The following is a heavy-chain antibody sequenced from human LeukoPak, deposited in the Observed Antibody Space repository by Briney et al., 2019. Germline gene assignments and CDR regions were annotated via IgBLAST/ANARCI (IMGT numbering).Heavy chain of an antibody. V-gene: IGHV3-13*01. CDR2: IGSAGDT. CDR1: GFTFSNYD. CDR3: ARGGNWYFDL. Sequence: PGGSLRLSCAASGFTFSNYDMHWVRHVTGKGLEWVSAIGSAGDTYYADSVKGRFTVSREDAKNSLYLQMNSLRVGDTAVYYCARGGNWYFDLWGRGTLVTVSS. D-gene: IGHD3-16*01. J-gene: IGHJ2*01.